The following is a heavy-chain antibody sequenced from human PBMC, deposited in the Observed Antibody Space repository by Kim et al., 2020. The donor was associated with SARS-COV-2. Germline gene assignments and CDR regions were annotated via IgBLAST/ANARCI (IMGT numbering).Heavy chain of an antibody. Sequence: ASVKVSCKASGYTFTRYGISWVRQAPGQGLEWMGWISAYNGNTNYAQKLQGRVTMTTDTSTSTAYMELRSLRSDDTAVYYCARDFSGYDPFDYWGQGTLVTVSS. CDR2: ISAYNGNT. CDR1: GYTFTRYG. V-gene: IGHV1-18*04. D-gene: IGHD5-12*01. J-gene: IGHJ4*02. CDR3: ARDFSGYDPFDY.